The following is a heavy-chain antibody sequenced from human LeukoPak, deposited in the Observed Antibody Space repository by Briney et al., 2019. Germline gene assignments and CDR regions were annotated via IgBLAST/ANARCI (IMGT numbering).Heavy chain of an antibody. V-gene: IGHV1-18*01. D-gene: IGHD1-14*01. J-gene: IGHJ6*03. Sequence: GASEKVSCKASGYTFSSYDISWVRQAPGQGLEWMGWISAYNGNTNYAQKLQGRVTMTTDTSTSTAYMELRTLRSDDTAVYYCARVDNPYYYFYYMDVWGKGTTVTVSS. CDR2: ISAYNGNT. CDR1: GYTFSSYD. CDR3: ARVDNPYYYFYYMDV.